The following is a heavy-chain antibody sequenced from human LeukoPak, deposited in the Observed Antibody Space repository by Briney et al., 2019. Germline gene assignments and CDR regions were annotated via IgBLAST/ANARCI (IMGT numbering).Heavy chain of an antibody. J-gene: IGHJ3*02. CDR1: GGSISSGSYY. D-gene: IGHD3-10*01. Sequence: PSETLSLTCTVSGGSISSGSYYWSWIRHPAGKGLEWIGRIYTSGSTNYNPSLKSRVTISVDTSKNQFSLKLSSVTAADTAVYYCASNYYYGSGSYPDAFDIWGQGTMVTVSS. CDR3: ASNYYYGSGSYPDAFDI. V-gene: IGHV4-61*02. CDR2: IYTSGST.